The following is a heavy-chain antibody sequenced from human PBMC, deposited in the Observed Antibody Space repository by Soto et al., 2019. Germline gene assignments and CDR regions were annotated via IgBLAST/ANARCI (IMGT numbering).Heavy chain of an antibody. CDR3: AREALVEAATDTAVVDAFDI. Sequence: QVQLVESGGGVVQPGRSLRLSCAASGFTFSSYGMHWVRQAPGKGLAWVAVIWYDGSYKFYADSVKGRFTISRDNSKKTRCLQINSLRAEDTAVYYCAREALVEAATDTAVVDAFDIWGQGTMVTVSS. J-gene: IGHJ3*02. D-gene: IGHD6-13*01. V-gene: IGHV3-33*01. CDR2: IWYDGSYK. CDR1: GFTFSSYG.